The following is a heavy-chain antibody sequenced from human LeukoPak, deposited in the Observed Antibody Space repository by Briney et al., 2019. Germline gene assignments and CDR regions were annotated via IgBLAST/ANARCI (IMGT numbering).Heavy chain of an antibody. CDR3: ARVTAYYYDSSGYFDQ. Sequence: GGSLRLSCAASGFTFSSYAISWVRQAPGKGLEWVSSISSSSSYIYYADSVKGRFTISRDNAKNSLYLQMNSLRAEDTAVYYCARVTAYYYDSSGYFDQWGQGTLVTVSS. V-gene: IGHV3-21*01. J-gene: IGHJ4*02. CDR1: GFTFSSYA. D-gene: IGHD3-22*01. CDR2: ISSSSSYI.